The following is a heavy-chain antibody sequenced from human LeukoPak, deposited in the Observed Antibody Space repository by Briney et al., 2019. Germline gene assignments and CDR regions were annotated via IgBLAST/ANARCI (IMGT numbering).Heavy chain of an antibody. V-gene: IGHV1-69*05. D-gene: IGHD3-22*01. CDR3: ARARKVYYYDSSGPGWFDP. Sequence: SVKVSCKASGYTFTGYYKHWVRQAPGQGLEWMGGIIPIFGTANYAQKFQGRVTITTDESTSTAYMELSSLRSEDTAVYYCARARKVYYYDSSGPGWFDPWGQGTLVTVSS. CDR1: GYTFTGYY. CDR2: IIPIFGTA. J-gene: IGHJ5*02.